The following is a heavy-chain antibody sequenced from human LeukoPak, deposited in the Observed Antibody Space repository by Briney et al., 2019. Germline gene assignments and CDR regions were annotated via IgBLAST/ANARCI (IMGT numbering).Heavy chain of an antibody. CDR3: AREAGGSYWVDYYYYYYMDV. Sequence: SETLSLTCTVSGGSISSSSYYWGWIRQPPGKGLEWIGSIYYSGSTYYNPSLKSRVTISVDTSKNQFSLKLSSVTAADTAVYYCAREAGGSYWVDYYYYYYMDVWGKGTTVTVSS. V-gene: IGHV4-39*07. CDR2: IYYSGST. J-gene: IGHJ6*03. CDR1: GGSISSSSYY. D-gene: IGHD1-26*01.